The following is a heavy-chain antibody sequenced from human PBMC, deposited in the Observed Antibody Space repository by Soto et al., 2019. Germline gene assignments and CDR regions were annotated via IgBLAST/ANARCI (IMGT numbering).Heavy chain of an antibody. J-gene: IGHJ4*02. CDR1: GGSISGYY. V-gene: IGHV4-4*07. CDR2: MYNSERT. CDR3: AREPLAHSYFDF. Sequence: QVQLQESGSGLVKPSENLSLTCTVSGGSISGYYWSWIRQPAGKGLEWIGRMYNSERTNYNPSLKSRVTMSMDTSKNQFSLKLTSVTAADTAVYFCAREPLAHSYFDFWGRGALVTVSS.